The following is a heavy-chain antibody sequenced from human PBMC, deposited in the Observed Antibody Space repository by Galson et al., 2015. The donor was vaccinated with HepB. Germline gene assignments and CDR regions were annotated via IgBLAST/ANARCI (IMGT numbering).Heavy chain of an antibody. CDR2: INHSGST. D-gene: IGHD1-26*01. CDR1: GRSFSGDY. J-gene: IGHJ4*02. CDR3: ARGRKGKPVGATRYSPVGGSAFDY. V-gene: IGHV4-34*01. Sequence: ATLSPTCAAYGRSFSGDYWCWLRQPPGRGQEWIGEINHSGSTNYNPSLKSRVTISVDTSKNQFSLKLSSVTAADTAVYYCARGRKGKPVGATRYSPVGGSAFDYWGQGTLVTVSS.